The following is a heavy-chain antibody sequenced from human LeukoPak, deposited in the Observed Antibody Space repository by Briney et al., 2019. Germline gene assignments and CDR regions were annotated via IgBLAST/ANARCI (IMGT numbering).Heavy chain of an antibody. V-gene: IGHV4-59*01. CDR1: GGSISSYY. D-gene: IGHD2-2*02. CDR2: IYYSGST. CDR3: ARDHIVVVPAAISYYYYGMDV. J-gene: IGHJ6*02. Sequence: SETLSLTCTVSGGSISSYYWSWIRQPPGKGLEWIGYIYYSGSTNYNPSPKSRVTISVDTSKNQFSLKLSSVTAADTAVYYCARDHIVVVPAAISYYYYGMDVWGQGTTVTVSS.